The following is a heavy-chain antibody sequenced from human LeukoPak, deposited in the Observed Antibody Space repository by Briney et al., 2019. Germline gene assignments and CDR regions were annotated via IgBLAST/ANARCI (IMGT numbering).Heavy chain of an antibody. D-gene: IGHD3-9*01. CDR3: TRDLTGFIADAFDI. CDR2: IRSKAYGGTT. J-gene: IGHJ3*02. Sequence: PGGSLRLSCTASGFTFGDYAMSWVRQAPGKGLEWVGFIRSKAYGGTTEYAASVKGRFTISRDDSKSIAYLQMNSLKTEDTAVYYCTRDLTGFIADAFDIWGQGTMVTVSS. V-gene: IGHV3-49*04. CDR1: GFTFGDYA.